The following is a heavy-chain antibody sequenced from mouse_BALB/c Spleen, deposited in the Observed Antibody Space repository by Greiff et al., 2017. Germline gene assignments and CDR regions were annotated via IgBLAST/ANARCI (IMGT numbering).Heavy chain of an antibody. D-gene: IGHD6-1*01. V-gene: IGHV14-1*02. CDR2: IDPENGNT. CDR3: AIASGIYPAWFAY. Sequence: VQLQQSGAELVRPGALVKLSCKASGFNIKDYYMHWVKQRPEQGLEWIGWIDPENGNTIYDPKFQGKASITADTSSNTAYLQLSSLTSEDTAVYYCAIASGIYPAWFAYWGQGTLVTVSA. J-gene: IGHJ3*01. CDR1: GFNIKDYY.